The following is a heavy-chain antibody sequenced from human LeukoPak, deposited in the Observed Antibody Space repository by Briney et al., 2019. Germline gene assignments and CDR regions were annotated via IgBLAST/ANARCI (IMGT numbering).Heavy chain of an antibody. CDR2: RNPDSGNT. CDR3: ARGNTIFGVVLIAFDI. D-gene: IGHD3-3*01. Sequence: ASVKVSCKSSGYTFTSYDIHWVRQATGQGLAWMGWRNPDSGNTGYAPNFQGRVTIPRNTSTTTAYLELRSLRSEDPAVSYSARGNTIFGVVLIAFDIWGQGTMVTVSS. J-gene: IGHJ3*02. CDR1: GYTFTSYD. V-gene: IGHV1-8*01.